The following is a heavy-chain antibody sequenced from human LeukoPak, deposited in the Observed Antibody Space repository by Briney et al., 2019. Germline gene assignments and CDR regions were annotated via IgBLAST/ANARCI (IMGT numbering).Heavy chain of an antibody. CDR3: ATDSPMTTVTNNWFDP. D-gene: IGHD4-17*01. Sequence: ASVKVSCKASGYTFTSYGISWVRQAPGQGLEWMGWISAYNGNTNYAQKFQGRVTMTEDTSTDTAYMELSSLRSEDTAVYYCATDSPMTTVTNNWFDPWGQGTLVTVSS. CDR2: ISAYNGNT. CDR1: GYTFTSYG. J-gene: IGHJ5*02. V-gene: IGHV1-18*01.